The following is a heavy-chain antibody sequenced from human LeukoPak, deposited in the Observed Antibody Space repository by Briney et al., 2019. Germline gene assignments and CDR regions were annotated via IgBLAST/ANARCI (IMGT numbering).Heavy chain of an antibody. V-gene: IGHV3-23*01. CDR3: ATYRQVLLPFES. J-gene: IGHJ4*02. CDR1: GFTFSSYA. D-gene: IGHD2-8*02. CDR2: IFPSGGEI. Sequence: GGSLRLSCAASGFTFSSYAMNWVRQAPGKGLEWVSSIFPSGGEIYYADSVRGRFTISRDNSKSTLSLQMNSLRAEDTAIYYCATYRQVLLPFESWGQGTLVTVSS.